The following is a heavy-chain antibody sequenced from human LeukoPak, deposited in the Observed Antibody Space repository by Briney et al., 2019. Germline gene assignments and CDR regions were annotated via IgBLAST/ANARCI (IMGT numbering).Heavy chain of an antibody. CDR1: GGSITGFF. CDR2: IFSSGGA. J-gene: IGHJ4*02. V-gene: IGHV4-4*07. Sequence: SETLSLTCAVSGGSITGFFWTWIRQLAGEGLQYIGRIFSSGGANYNPSLQSRVAMSVDTSQNLFSLKLTSVTAADTAVYFCARVATPDVSSPLDFWGQGILVTVSA. CDR3: ARVATPDVSSPLDF. D-gene: IGHD6-19*01.